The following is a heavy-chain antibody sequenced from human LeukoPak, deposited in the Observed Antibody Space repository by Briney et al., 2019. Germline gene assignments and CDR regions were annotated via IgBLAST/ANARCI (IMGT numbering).Heavy chain of an antibody. CDR1: GGSFRGYY. V-gene: IGHV4-34*01. D-gene: IGHD6-19*01. Sequence: PSETLSLTCAVYGGSFRGYYWSWIRQPPGKGLEWIGEINFGGSINYTPSLKSRVTISVDTSKNQFSLKLSSVTAADTAVYYCARPRAQWLGNDGFDMWGQGTLVTVSS. J-gene: IGHJ3*02. CDR2: INFGGSI. CDR3: ARPRAQWLGNDGFDM.